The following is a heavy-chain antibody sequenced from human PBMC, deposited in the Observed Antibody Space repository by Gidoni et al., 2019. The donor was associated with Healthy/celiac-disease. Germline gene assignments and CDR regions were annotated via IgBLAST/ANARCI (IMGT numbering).Heavy chain of an antibody. CDR1: AGTFSSYA. V-gene: IGHV1-69*01. CDR2: VIPIFGTA. CDR3: ARAVGYSDYYYGMDV. D-gene: IGHD2-15*01. Sequence: QVQLVQSGAEVKKPGASVKVYCKAAAGTFSSYAISWVRQAPGQGLEWMGGVIPIFGTATYAQKFQGRVTIHADESTSTAYMELSSLRSEDTAVYYCARAVGYSDYYYGMDVWGQGTTVTVSS. J-gene: IGHJ6*02.